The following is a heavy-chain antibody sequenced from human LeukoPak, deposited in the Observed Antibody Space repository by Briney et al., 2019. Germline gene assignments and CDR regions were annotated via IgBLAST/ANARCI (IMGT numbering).Heavy chain of an antibody. CDR1: GGSISSSSYY. D-gene: IGHD3-9*01. V-gene: IGHV4-39*07. J-gene: IGHJ5*02. CDR3: ARDGDILTGYPLSNWFDP. CDR2: IYYSGST. Sequence: PSETLSLTCTVSGGSISSSSYYWGWIRQPPGKGLEWIGSIYYSGSTYYNPSLKSRVTISVDTSKNQFSLKLSSVTAADTAVYYCARDGDILTGYPLSNWFDPWGQGTLVTVAS.